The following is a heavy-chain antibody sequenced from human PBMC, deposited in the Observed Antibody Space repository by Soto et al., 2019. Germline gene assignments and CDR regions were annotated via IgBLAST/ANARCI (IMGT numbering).Heavy chain of an antibody. J-gene: IGHJ6*02. Sequence: GESLKISCGASGYSFTSYWIGWGRQMPWKGLEWMGIIHPGDSDTKYSPSFQGQVTISVDKSITTAYLQWSSLKASDTAMYYCARTPGPEVAASLEYYYFSGMDVWGQGTTVTVSS. CDR2: IHPGDSDT. CDR3: ARTPGPEVAASLEYYYFSGMDV. CDR1: GYSFTSYW. V-gene: IGHV5-51*01. D-gene: IGHD2-15*01.